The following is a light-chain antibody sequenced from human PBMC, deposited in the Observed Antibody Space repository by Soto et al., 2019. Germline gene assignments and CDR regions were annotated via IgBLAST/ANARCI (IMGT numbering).Light chain of an antibody. CDR3: QEYCSSART. Sequence: EIVLTQSPGTLSLSPGERVTLSCRASQTVSSNYLAWYQQKPGQPPRLLIYDASSRATGVPARFNGSGSGTDFTSTISRVEPEDFAVYYCQEYCSSARTFGQGTKVDIK. CDR2: DAS. CDR1: QTVSSNY. V-gene: IGKV3-20*01. J-gene: IGKJ1*01.